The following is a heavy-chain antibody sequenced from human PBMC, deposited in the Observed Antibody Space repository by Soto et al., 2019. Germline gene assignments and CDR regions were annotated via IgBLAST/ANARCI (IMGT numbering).Heavy chain of an antibody. CDR2: INPSGGST. J-gene: IGHJ4*02. CDR3: ARDITLVGAIDY. Sequence: ASVKVSCKASGYTFTSYYMHWVRQAPGQGLEWMGIINPSGGSTSYAQKFQGRVTKTRDTSTSTVYMELSSLRSEDTAVYYCARDITLVGAIDYWGQGTLVTVSS. D-gene: IGHD1-26*01. V-gene: IGHV1-46*01. CDR1: GYTFTSYY.